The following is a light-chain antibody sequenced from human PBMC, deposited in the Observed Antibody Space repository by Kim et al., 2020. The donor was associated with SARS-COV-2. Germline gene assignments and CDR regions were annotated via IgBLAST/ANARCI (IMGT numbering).Light chain of an antibody. CDR2: GIS. CDR1: QSVGTH. Sequence: EIVMTQSLATLSVSPGERATLSCRASQSVGTHLAWYQQKPGQPPRLLISGISTRTTGIPARFSGSGSGTEFTLTISSLQSEDFAVYYCHQHNDWPLTFGGGTKVDIK. CDR3: HQHNDWPLT. V-gene: IGKV3-15*01. J-gene: IGKJ4*01.